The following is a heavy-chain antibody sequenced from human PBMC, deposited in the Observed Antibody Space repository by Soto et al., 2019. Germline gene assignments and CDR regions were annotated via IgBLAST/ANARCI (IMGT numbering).Heavy chain of an antibody. V-gene: IGHV3-21*01. D-gene: IGHD3-10*01. CDR2: ISSSSSSYI. CDR3: ARDLDTLEGDTWFPDY. J-gene: IGHJ4*02. CDR1: GFTFSSYS. Sequence: GGSLRLSCAASGFTFSSYSMNWVRQAPGKGLQWVSSISSSSSSYIYYADSVKGRFTISRDNAKNSLYLQMNSLGAEDTAVYYCARDLDTLEGDTWFPDYWGQGTLVTVSS.